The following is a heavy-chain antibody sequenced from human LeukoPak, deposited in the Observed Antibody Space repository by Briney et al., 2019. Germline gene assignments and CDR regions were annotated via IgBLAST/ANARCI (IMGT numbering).Heavy chain of an antibody. CDR2: IRYGGNDK. J-gene: IGHJ4*02. D-gene: IGHD4-23*01. Sequence: GGSLRLSCAASGFTFSSSGTHWVRQAPGRGLEWVAFIRYGGNDKYYADSVKGRFTISRDNSKNTLYLQMNSLRAEDTAVYYCATNGGNLPDYWGQGTLVTVSS. CDR3: ATNGGNLPDY. CDR1: GFTFSSSG. V-gene: IGHV3-30*02.